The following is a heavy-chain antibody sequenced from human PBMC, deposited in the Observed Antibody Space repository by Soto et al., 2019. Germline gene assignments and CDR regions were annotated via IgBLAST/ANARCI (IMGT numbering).Heavy chain of an antibody. J-gene: IGHJ6*02. Sequence: GGSLRLSCAASGLTFSKAYMSWVRQAPGKGLEWVGRIKRKTDGGTTDYAAVVKGRFTISRDDSKNTVYLQMNSLKTEDTAVYYCTGFGEAYYFGLDVWGQGTTVTV. CDR3: TGFGEAYYFGLDV. CDR2: IKRKTDGGTT. V-gene: IGHV3-15*01. D-gene: IGHD3-10*01. CDR1: GLTFSKAY.